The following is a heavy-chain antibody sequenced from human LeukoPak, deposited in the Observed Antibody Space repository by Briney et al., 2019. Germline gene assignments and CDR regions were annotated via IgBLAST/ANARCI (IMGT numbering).Heavy chain of an antibody. J-gene: IGHJ4*02. CDR1: GDSFSSNSAA. CDR3: ARDRGREIDY. CDR2: TYYRSKWYN. V-gene: IGHV6-1*01. Sequence: QTLSLICAISGDSFSSNSAAWNWIRQTPSRVVEWLGRTYYRSKWYNDYAVYVKSRITINPDTSKNQFYLQLNSVTPEDAAVYYCARDRGREIDYWGQGTLVTVSS. D-gene: IGHD5-12*01.